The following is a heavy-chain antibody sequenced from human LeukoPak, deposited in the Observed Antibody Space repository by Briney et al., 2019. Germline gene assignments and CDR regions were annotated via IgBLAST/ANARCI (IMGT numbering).Heavy chain of an antibody. V-gene: IGHV3-30-3*01. D-gene: IGHD5-18*01. CDR1: GFAFNSYA. CDR2: ISYDGGNK. J-gene: IGHJ4*02. Sequence: GGSLRLSCAASGFAFNSYAIHWVRQAPGKGLEWVALISYDGGNKYYADSVRGRCTISRDNSKNTLFLQMNSLRAEDTAVYFCVRGQSGCSYGCDYWGQGTLVTVSS. CDR3: VRGQSGCSYGCDY.